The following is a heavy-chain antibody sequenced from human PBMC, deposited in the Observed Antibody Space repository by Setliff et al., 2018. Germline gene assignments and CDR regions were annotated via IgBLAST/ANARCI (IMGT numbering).Heavy chain of an antibody. CDR1: GGTFSDYG. CDR3: AREGVDTRSSTDYRYYMDV. D-gene: IGHD5-18*01. J-gene: IGHJ6*03. V-gene: IGHV1-69*05. CDR2: TIPIFGTT. Sequence: GASVKVSCKASGGTFSDYGISWVRQAPGQGLEWMGGTIPIFGTTDYAQKFQGSVTIITDESTSTAFMQLSSLGTEDTAVYYCAREGVDTRSSTDYRYYMDVWGKGTTVTVSS.